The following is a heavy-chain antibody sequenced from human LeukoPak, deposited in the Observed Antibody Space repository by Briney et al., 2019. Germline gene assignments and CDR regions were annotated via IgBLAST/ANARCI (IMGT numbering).Heavy chain of an antibody. CDR3: ARGYCSGGSCYEFDP. D-gene: IGHD2-15*01. CDR2: INPNSGGT. V-gene: IGHV1-2*06. J-gene: IGHJ5*02. Sequence: ASVKVSCKASGYTFTGYYMHWVRQAPGQGLEWMGRINPNSGGTNYAQKFQGRVTMTRDTSISTAYMELSRLRSDDTAVYYCARGYCSGGSCYEFDPWGQGTLVTVPS. CDR1: GYTFTGYY.